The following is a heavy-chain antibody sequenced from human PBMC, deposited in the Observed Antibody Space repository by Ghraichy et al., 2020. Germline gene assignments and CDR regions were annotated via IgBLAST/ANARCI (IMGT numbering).Heavy chain of an antibody. CDR2: ISSSSSSI. CDR1: GFTFSSYS. J-gene: IGHJ4*02. Sequence: GGSLRLSCVASGFTFSSYSMNWVRQAPGKGLEWVSDISSSSSSIYYADSVKGRFTISRDNAKNSLYLQMNSLRDEDTAVYYCAGTREGPFDYWGQGTLVTVSS. D-gene: IGHD1-1*01. CDR3: AGTREGPFDY. V-gene: IGHV3-48*02.